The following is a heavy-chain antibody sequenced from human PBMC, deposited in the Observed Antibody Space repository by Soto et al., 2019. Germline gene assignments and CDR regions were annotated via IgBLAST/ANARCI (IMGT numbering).Heavy chain of an antibody. V-gene: IGHV3-23*01. D-gene: IGHD6-19*01. J-gene: IGHJ4*02. CDR3: AKGKTSGWYYFDF. CDR2: IGGSGATS. CDR1: GFTFDSCA. Sequence: GGSLRLSCAASGFTFDSCAMSWVRQAPGKGLEWVSGIGGSGATSYYADSVKGRFTISRDNSKNILYLEMNSLRADDTAVYYCAKGKTSGWYYFDFWGQGTLVTVSS.